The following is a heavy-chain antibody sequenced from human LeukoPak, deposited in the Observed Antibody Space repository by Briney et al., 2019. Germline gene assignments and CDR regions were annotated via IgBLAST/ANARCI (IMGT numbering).Heavy chain of an antibody. CDR2: IYYSGTT. J-gene: IGHJ4*02. D-gene: IGHD3/OR15-3a*01. Sequence: PSETLSLTCTVSGDSISSYYWNWIRQPPGKGLEWIGYIYYSGTTNYNPSLRSRVTMSVDTSKNQFSLKLSSVTAADTAVYYCARASGTEYDYWGQGTLVTVSS. CDR1: GDSISSYY. CDR3: ARASGTEYDY. V-gene: IGHV4-59*01.